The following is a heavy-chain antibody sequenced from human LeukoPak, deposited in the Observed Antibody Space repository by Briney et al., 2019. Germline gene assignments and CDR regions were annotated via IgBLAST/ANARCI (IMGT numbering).Heavy chain of an antibody. CDR1: GGSISRDY. CDR3: ARDRPGGSSFDY. CDR2: IYYTGST. J-gene: IGHJ4*02. D-gene: IGHD2-15*01. V-gene: IGHV4-59*01. Sequence: SETLSLTCTVSGGSISRDYWSWIRQPPGKGLEWIGYIYYTGSTNYNPSLKSRVTISVDTSKNQFSLKLSSVTAADTAVYYCARDRPGGSSFDYWGQGTLVTVSS.